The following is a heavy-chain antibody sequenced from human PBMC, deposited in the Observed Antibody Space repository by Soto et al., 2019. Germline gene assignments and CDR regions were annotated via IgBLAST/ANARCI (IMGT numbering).Heavy chain of an antibody. Sequence: SVEVSCKASGGTFSSYAISWVRQAPGQGLEWMGGIIPIFGTANYAQKFQGRVTITADKTTSTAYLELSSLRSEDTAVYYWARGSDPYYYYGMDVWGQGTTVTVSS. V-gene: IGHV1-69*06. D-gene: IGHD2-15*01. CDR1: GGTFSSYA. CDR3: ARGSDPYYYYGMDV. J-gene: IGHJ6*02. CDR2: IIPIFGTA.